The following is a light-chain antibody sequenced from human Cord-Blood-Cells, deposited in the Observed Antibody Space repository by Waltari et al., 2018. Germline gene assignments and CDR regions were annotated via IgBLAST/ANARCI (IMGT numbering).Light chain of an antibody. CDR1: RSDVGGCNY. CDR2: DVS. V-gene: IGLV2-11*01. Sequence: QSALTQPHSVSGSPGQSVTITCTGTRSDVGGCNYVSWYQQHPGKAPKLMIYDVSKRPSGVPDRFSGSKSGNTASLTISGLQAEDEADYYCCSYAGSYVFGTGTKVTVL. CDR3: CSYAGSYV. J-gene: IGLJ1*01.